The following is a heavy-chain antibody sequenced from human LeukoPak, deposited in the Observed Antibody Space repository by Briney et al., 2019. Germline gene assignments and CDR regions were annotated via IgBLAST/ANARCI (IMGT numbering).Heavy chain of an antibody. D-gene: IGHD4-17*01. CDR3: ARGTKSPRTTVLTSFWYFDL. V-gene: IGHV4-61*02. CDR1: GGSITSDGHY. J-gene: IGHJ2*01. Sequence: PSETLSLTCTVSGGSITSDGHYWNWIRQSAEKGLEWIGRVHTTGSLVYNPSLKSRGTILIDTSSNHFSLMIDSVTTTDTAVYYCARGTKSPRTTVLTSFWYFDLWGRGTLVTVSS. CDR2: VHTTGSL.